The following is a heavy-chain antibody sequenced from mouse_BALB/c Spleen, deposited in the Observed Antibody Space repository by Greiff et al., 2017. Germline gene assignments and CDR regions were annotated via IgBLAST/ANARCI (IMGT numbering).Heavy chain of an antibody. Sequence: VQRVESGPGLVAPSQSLSITCTVSGFSLTSYGVHWVRQPPGKGLEWLGVIWAGGSTNYNSALMSRLSISKDNSKSKVVLKMNSLQTDDTAMYYCARATVGDAMDYWGQGTSVTVSS. J-gene: IGHJ4*01. CDR2: IWAGGST. V-gene: IGHV2-9*02. CDR3: ARATVGDAMDY. CDR1: GFSLTSYG. D-gene: IGHD1-1*01.